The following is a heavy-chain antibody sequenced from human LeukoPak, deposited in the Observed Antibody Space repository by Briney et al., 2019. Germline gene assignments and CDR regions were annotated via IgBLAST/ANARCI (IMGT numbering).Heavy chain of an antibody. Sequence: ASVTVSFKASGYTFTSYYMHWVRQAPGQGLEWMGVINPSGGSTSYAQKFQGRVTMTRDMSTSTVYMELSSLRSEDTAVYYCAREPPRGDSSGYYPYWGQGTLVTVSS. V-gene: IGHV1-46*01. CDR1: GYTFTSYY. J-gene: IGHJ4*02. CDR3: AREPPRGDSSGYYPY. D-gene: IGHD3-22*01. CDR2: INPSGGST.